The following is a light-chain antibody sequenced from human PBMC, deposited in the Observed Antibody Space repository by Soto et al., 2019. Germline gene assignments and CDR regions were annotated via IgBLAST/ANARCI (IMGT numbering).Light chain of an antibody. CDR2: GAS. CDR1: QSVISN. Sequence: EIVMTQSPATLSVSPGERATLSCRASQSVISNLAWYQQRPGQAPRLLISGASTRATGLPARFSARKSGTEFTLTISSLQSEDFAVYFCQQYHNWPYTFGQGTNLEMK. CDR3: QQYHNWPYT. J-gene: IGKJ2*01. V-gene: IGKV3-15*01.